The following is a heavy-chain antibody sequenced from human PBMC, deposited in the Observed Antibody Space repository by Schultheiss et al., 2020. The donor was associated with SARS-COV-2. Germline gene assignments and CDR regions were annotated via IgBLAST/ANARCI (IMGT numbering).Heavy chain of an antibody. CDR2: INPNSGGT. V-gene: IGHV1-18*01. D-gene: IGHD6-19*01. CDR1: GYTFTSYG. J-gene: IGHJ5*02. Sequence: ASVKVSCKASGYTFTSYGISWVRQAPGQGLEWMGWINPNSGGTNYAQKLQGRVTITADESTSTAYMELSSLRSEDTAVYYCARKITPSSGWYRGLGNWFDPWGQGTLVTVSS. CDR3: ARKITPSSGWYRGLGNWFDP.